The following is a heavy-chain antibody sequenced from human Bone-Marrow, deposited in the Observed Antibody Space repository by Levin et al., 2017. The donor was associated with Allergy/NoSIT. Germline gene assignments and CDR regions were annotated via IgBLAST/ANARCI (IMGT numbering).Heavy chain of an antibody. Sequence: SETLSLTCTVSADSISDYYWTWIRQSPGKGLEWMGYIYNSGSTHYNPSLKSRVTISRDTSRNQVSLKLTSVTAADTAVYFCARSRGYCSTMSCYVDAFDMWGQGTMVIVSS. CDR2: IYNSGST. V-gene: IGHV4-59*01. J-gene: IGHJ3*02. CDR1: ADSISDYY. D-gene: IGHD2-2*01. CDR3: ARSRGYCSTMSCYVDAFDM.